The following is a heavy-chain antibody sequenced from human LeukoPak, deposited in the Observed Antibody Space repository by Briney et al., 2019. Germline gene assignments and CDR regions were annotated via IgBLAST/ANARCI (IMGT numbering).Heavy chain of an antibody. CDR1: GGSISTSRYY. V-gene: IGHV4-39*01. D-gene: IGHD3-10*01. Sequence: PSETLSLTCTVSGGSISTSRYYWGWIRQPPGKGLEWIGCIFYSGSTYYNPSLKSRVTISVDTSKKQFSLKLSSVTAADTAVYYCARTVGEPGAEYFQHWGQGTLVTVSS. J-gene: IGHJ1*01. CDR2: IFYSGST. CDR3: ARTVGEPGAEYFQH.